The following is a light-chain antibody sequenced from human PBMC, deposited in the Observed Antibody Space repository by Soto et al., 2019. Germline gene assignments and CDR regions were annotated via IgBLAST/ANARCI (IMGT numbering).Light chain of an antibody. CDR3: QQYGDLPWT. Sequence: EIVLTQSPGTLSLSPGEIATLSCSASQSVSSSYLAWYQQKPGQAPRLLIYGASSRATGIPDRFSGSGSGTDFTLTIDRLESEDFAVYFCQQYGDLPWTFGQGTKVDIK. CDR2: GAS. J-gene: IGKJ1*01. CDR1: QSVSSSY. V-gene: IGKV3-20*01.